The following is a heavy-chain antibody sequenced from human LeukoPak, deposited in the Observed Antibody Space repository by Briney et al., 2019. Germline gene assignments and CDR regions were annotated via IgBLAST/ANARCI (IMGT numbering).Heavy chain of an antibody. V-gene: IGHV3-23*01. CDR1: GFTFSSYA. CDR2: ISGSGGST. D-gene: IGHD3-10*01. CDR3: ANILWFRLPFDY. J-gene: IGHJ4*02. Sequence: PGGSLRLSCAASGFTFSSYAMSWVRQAPGKGLEWVSAISGSGGSTYYADSVKDRFTISRDNSKNTLYLQMNSLRAEDTAVYYCANILWFRLPFDYWGQGTLVTVSS.